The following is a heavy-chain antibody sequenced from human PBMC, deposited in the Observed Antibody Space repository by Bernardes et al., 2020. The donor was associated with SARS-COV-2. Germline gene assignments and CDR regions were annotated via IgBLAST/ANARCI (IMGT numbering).Heavy chain of an antibody. V-gene: IGHV3-23*01. Sequence: GGSLRLSCAASGFTFSSHVMTWVRQAPGKGLEWVSCNSGSGGGTYYADSVKGRFTISRDNSKNTLYLQMNSLRVDDTAIYYCAKAKGAGFSSGWSRRGNVPLPLHGMDVWGLGTTVTVSS. D-gene: IGHD6-19*01. J-gene: IGHJ6*02. CDR3: AKAKGAGFSSGWSRRGNVPLPLHGMDV. CDR2: NSGSGGGT. CDR1: GFTFSSHV.